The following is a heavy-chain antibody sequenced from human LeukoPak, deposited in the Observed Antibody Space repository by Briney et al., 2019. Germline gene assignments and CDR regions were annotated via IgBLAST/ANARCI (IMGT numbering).Heavy chain of an antibody. CDR1: GFTFSSYA. J-gene: IGHJ5*02. D-gene: IGHD3-3*01. V-gene: IGHV3-30-3*01. CDR3: ARDGTLYYDFWSGINWFDP. CDR2: ISYDGSNK. Sequence: GGSLRLSCAASGFTFSSYAMHWVRQAPGKGLEWVAVISYDGSNKYYADSVKGRFTISRDNSKNTLYLQMNSLRAEDTAVYYCARDGTLYYDFWSGINWFDPWGQGTLVTVSS.